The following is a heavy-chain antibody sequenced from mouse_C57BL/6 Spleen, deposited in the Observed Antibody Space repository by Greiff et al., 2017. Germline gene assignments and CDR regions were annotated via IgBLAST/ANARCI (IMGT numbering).Heavy chain of an antibody. CDR2: ISSGGSYT. Sequence: EVQLQESGGDLVKPGGSLKLSCAASGFTFSSYGMSWVRQTPDKRLEWVATISSGGSYTYYPDSVKGRCTISRDNAKNTLYLQMSSLKSEDTAMYYCARGEGITRAGFAYWGQGTLVTVSA. CDR3: ARGEGITRAGFAY. D-gene: IGHD1-2*01. V-gene: IGHV5-6*01. CDR1: GFTFSSYG. J-gene: IGHJ3*01.